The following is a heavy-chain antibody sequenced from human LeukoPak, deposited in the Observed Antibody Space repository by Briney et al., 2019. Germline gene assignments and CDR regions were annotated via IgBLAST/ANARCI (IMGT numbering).Heavy chain of an antibody. CDR1: GFTFSNYA. CDR2: ISASGGTT. Sequence: GGSLRLSCAASGFTFSNYAMTCVRQARGKGLEGGSGISASGGTTYYADSVKGRFTISRDNSKNTLYLQMNSLRAEDTAVYYCAKRPRDTSGYYLGAFDIWGQGTMVTVSS. CDR3: AKRPRDTSGYYLGAFDI. V-gene: IGHV3-23*01. J-gene: IGHJ3*02. D-gene: IGHD3-22*01.